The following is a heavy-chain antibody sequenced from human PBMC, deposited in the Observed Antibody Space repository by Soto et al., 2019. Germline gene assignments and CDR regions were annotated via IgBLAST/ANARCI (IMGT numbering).Heavy chain of an antibody. Sequence: EAQVVASGGGLVKPGGSLRLSCNFTFSRYSMNWVRQAPGKGLEWVASISSGSAFIKYAYSVKGRFSISRDNAKNSVSLQMNSLRAEDTAMYYCTRDQGGSYDSWFDPWGRGTLVTVSS. CDR2: ISSGSAFI. CDR3: TRDQGGSYDSWFDP. V-gene: IGHV3-21*01. D-gene: IGHD1-26*01. CDR1: TFSRYS. J-gene: IGHJ5*02.